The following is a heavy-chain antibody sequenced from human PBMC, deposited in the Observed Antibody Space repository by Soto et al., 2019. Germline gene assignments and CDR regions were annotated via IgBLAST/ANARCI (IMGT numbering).Heavy chain of an antibody. CDR3: AKDGPRGACDY. V-gene: IGHV3-30*18. Sequence: QVQLVESGGGVVQPGRSLRLSCAASGFTFSSYGMHWVRQAPGKGLEWVAVISSDGSNKYYADSVKDRFTISRDNSKNTLYLQMNSMRGEDTAVYYCAKDGPRGACDYCGQGTLVTVSS. CDR2: ISSDGSNK. J-gene: IGHJ4*02. CDR1: GFTFSSYG. D-gene: IGHD3-16*01.